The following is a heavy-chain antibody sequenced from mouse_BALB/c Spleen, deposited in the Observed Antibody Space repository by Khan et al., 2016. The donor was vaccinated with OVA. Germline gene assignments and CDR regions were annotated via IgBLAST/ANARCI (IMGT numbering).Heavy chain of an antibody. J-gene: IGHJ4*01. CDR1: GFSLIDYD. Sequence: QVQLKQSGPGLVAPSQSLSITCTVSGFSLIDYDVSWIRQPPGKGLEWMGVIWGGGSTYYNSALKYRLSISKDNSKSQVFLKMNSLQTDDTAMYYYAKRVRSYYFALDYWGQGTSVTVSS. D-gene: IGHD2-5*01. V-gene: IGHV2-6-5*01. CDR2: IWGGGST. CDR3: AKRVRSYYFALDY.